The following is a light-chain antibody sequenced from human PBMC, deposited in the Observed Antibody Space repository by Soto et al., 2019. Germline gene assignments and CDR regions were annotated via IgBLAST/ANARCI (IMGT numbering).Light chain of an antibody. CDR1: SSDVGSYNI. Sequence: QYVLTQPASVSGSPGQSITISCTGTSSDVGSYNIVSWYQQHPGKAPKLMIYVGSKRPSGVSNRFSGSKSGNTASLTISGLQAEDEADYSCCSYAGSSTFVVFGGGTKLTVL. V-gene: IGLV2-23*03. J-gene: IGLJ2*01. CDR3: CSYAGSSTFVV. CDR2: VGS.